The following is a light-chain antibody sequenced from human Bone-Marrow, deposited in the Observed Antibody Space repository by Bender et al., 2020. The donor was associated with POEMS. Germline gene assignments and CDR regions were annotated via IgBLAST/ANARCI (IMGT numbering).Light chain of an antibody. CDR3: ATWHDSLNGWV. CDR1: SSNIVTNP. CDR2: NTN. J-gene: IGLJ3*02. V-gene: IGLV1-44*01. Sequence: QSVLTQQPSASGTPGQRVIISCSGSSSNIVTNPVNWYQHLPGTAPKVLIYNTNQRPSGVPDRFSGSKSGTSASLAISALQSEDEGDYYCATWHDSLNGWVFGGGTKLAVL.